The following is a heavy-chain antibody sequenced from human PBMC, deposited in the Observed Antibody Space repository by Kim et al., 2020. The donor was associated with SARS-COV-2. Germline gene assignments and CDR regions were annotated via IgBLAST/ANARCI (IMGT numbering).Heavy chain of an antibody. V-gene: IGHV1-69*13. J-gene: IGHJ6*02. CDR1: GGTFSSYA. D-gene: IGHD4-17*01. Sequence: SVKVSCKASGGTFSSYAISWVRQAPGQGLEWMGGIIPIFGTANYAQKFQGRVTITADESTSTAYMELSSLRSEDTAVYYCARADGDYVDYYYGMDVWGQGTTVTVSS. CDR3: ARADGDYVDYYYGMDV. CDR2: IIPIFGTA.